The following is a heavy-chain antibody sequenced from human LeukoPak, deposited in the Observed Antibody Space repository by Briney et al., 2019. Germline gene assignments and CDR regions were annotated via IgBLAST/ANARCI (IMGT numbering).Heavy chain of an antibody. J-gene: IGHJ4*02. V-gene: IGHV4-39*01. CDR2: IYYSGST. Sequence: SETLSLTCTVSGGSISSSSYYWRWIRQPPGKGLEWIGSIYYSGSTYYNPSLKSRVTISVDTSKNQFSLKLSSVTAADTAVYYCARRGVWGCYRGWGQGTLVTVSS. CDR1: GGSISSSSYY. CDR3: ARRGVWGCYRG. D-gene: IGHD3-16*02.